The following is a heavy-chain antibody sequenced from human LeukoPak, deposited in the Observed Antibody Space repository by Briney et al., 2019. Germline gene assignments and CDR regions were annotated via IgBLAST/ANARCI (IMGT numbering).Heavy chain of an antibody. Sequence: AGGSLRLSCAASGFSISTYAVNWVRQAPGKGLEWVSVIIGSSGNTKYADSVKGRFTISRDTSTDTVYLQMNSLRAEDTAVYYCAKDRKPDSGYDFDYWGQGTLVTVSS. V-gene: IGHV3-23*01. D-gene: IGHD5-12*01. J-gene: IGHJ4*02. CDR3: AKDRKPDSGYDFDY. CDR1: GFSISTYA. CDR2: IIGSSGNT.